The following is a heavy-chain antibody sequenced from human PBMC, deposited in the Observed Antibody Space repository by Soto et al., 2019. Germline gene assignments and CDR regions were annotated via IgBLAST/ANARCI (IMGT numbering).Heavy chain of an antibody. J-gene: IGHJ5*02. V-gene: IGHV4-59*01. D-gene: IGHD4-4*01. CDR2: IHYSGST. CDR3: ASALQYDNWFDP. Sequence: SETLSLTCPVYGGSFSGYYLSWVRQPPGKGLEWIGYIHYSGSTNYNPSLKSRVTISVDTSKNQFSLKLSSVTAADTAVYYCASALQYDNWFDPWGQGTLVTVSS. CDR1: GGSFSGYY.